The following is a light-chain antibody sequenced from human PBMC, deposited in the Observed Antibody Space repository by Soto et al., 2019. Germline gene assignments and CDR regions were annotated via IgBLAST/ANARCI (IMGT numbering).Light chain of an antibody. J-gene: IGKJ2*01. V-gene: IGKV1-39*01. CDR1: QNINTY. CDR3: QESYSTQYT. Sequence: DVQLTQSPSSLSASVGDRVTITCRASQNINTYLHGYQHKPGKAPNLLIYGASTVHSGVPLRFSGSGSGKYFTLTISSLESEDFATYYCQESYSTQYTFGQGTKLGI. CDR2: GAS.